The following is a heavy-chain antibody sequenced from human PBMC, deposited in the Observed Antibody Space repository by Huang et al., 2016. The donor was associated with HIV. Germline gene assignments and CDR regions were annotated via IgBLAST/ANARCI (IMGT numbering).Heavy chain of an antibody. D-gene: IGHD4-17*01. V-gene: IGHV3-30*02. Sequence: QVQLVESGGGVVQPGGSLRLSCAASGFPFCRYGMHWVGQALGQVLGCVSFRMVYGTNHFYADSLKCRIIISSDNAGNKLFLQVNSLRSEDAGVYYCAKDPHDNGDYSLYQYYYYLDVWGKGTTVTVSS. CDR3: AKDPHDNGDYSLYQYYYYLDV. J-gene: IGHJ6*03. CDR2: RMVYGTNH. CDR1: GFPFCRYG.